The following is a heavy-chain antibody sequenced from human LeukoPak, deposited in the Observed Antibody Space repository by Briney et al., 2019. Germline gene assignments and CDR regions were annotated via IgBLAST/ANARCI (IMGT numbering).Heavy chain of an antibody. CDR1: GGSFSGYY. D-gene: IGHD3-22*01. Sequence: SETLPLTCAVYGGSFSGYYWSWIRQPPGKGLEWIGEINHSGSTNYNPSLKSRVTISVDTSKNQFSLKLSSVTAADTAVYYCARPFGPYYYDSSGYDDAFDIWGQGTMVTVSS. CDR3: ARPFGPYYYDSSGYDDAFDI. CDR2: INHSGST. J-gene: IGHJ3*02. V-gene: IGHV4-34*01.